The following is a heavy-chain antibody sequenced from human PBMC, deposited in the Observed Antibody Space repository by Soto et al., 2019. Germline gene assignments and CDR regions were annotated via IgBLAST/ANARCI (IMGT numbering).Heavy chain of an antibody. CDR1: GFTFSNAW. CDR3: TTNLGGYDWD. V-gene: IGHV3-15*01. J-gene: IGHJ4*02. D-gene: IGHD5-12*01. Sequence: EVQLVESGGGLVKPGGSLRLSCAASGFTFSNAWMSWVRQAPGKGLEWVGRIKSKTDGGITDYAAPVKGRFTISRDDSKNTLYLQMNSLKTEDTAVYYCTTNLGGYDWDWGQGTLVTVSS. CDR2: IKSKTDGGIT.